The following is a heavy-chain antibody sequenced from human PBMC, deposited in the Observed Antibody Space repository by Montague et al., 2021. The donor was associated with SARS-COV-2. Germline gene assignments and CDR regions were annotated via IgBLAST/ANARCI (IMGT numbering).Heavy chain of an antibody. D-gene: IGHD2-2*01. CDR3: TREGYQVLWSDYYYYGMDV. CDR2: INHSGST. CDR1: GGSFSGYY. J-gene: IGHJ6*02. V-gene: IGHV4-34*01. Sequence: SETLSLTCAVYGGSFSGYYWSWIRQPPGKGLEWIGEINHSGSTNYNPSLKSRVTISVGTSKNQFSLTLGSVTAADTAVYYCTREGYQVLWSDYYYYGMDVWGQGTTVTVSS.